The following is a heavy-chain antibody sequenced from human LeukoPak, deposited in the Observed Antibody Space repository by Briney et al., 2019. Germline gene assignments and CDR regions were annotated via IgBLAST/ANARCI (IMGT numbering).Heavy chain of an antibody. D-gene: IGHD3-10*01. CDR1: GFTFSSYW. Sequence: PGGSLRLSCAASGFTFSSYWMSWVRQAPGKGLEWVANIKQDGSEKYYVDSVKGRFTISRDNAKNSLYLQMNSLRAEDTAVYYCARDLPSITMVRGVPDHWGQGTLVTVSS. CDR3: ARDLPSITMVRGVPDH. J-gene: IGHJ4*02. V-gene: IGHV3-7*01. CDR2: IKQDGSEK.